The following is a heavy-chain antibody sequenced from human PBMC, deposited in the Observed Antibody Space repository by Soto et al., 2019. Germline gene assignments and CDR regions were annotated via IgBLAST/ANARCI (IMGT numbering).Heavy chain of an antibody. CDR3: ARVYNWNYYYYGMDV. D-gene: IGHD1-20*01. CDR2: ISYDGSNK. J-gene: IGHJ6*02. V-gene: IGHV3-30-3*01. CDR1: GFTFSSYA. Sequence: GGSLRLSCAASGFTFSSYAMHWVRQAPGKGLEWVAVISYDGSNKYYADSVKGRFTISRDNSKNTLYLQMSSLRAEDTAVYYCARVYNWNYYYYGMDVWGQGTTVTVSS.